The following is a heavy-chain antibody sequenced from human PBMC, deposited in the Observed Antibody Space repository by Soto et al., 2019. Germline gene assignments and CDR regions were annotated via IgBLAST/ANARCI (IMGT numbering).Heavy chain of an antibody. CDR1: GGSISSYY. J-gene: IGHJ5*02. D-gene: IGHD1-1*01. Sequence: QVQLQESGPGLVKPSETLSLTCTVSGGSISSYYWSWIRQPPGKGLEWIGYIYYSGSTNYNPSLKSRVTISVDTSKNQFSLTLSSVTAADTAVYYCARRITTGSPGFDPWGQGTLVTVSS. V-gene: IGHV4-59*08. CDR2: IYYSGST. CDR3: ARRITTGSPGFDP.